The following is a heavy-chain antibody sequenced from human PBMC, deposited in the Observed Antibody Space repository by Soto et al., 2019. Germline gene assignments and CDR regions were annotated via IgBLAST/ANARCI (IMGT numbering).Heavy chain of an antibody. CDR3: AKDRQIASAGTSLIDH. V-gene: IGHV4-39*02. CDR1: GGSISDDTYY. J-gene: IGHJ4*02. CDR2: MYYSGTS. D-gene: IGHD6-13*01. Sequence: SETLSLTCTVSGGSISDDTYYWGWIRQPPGKGLEWIGSMYYSGTSSYNPSLKSRVSMSVDTSKKQLSLRLTSVTAADTAIYYCAKDRQIASAGTSLIDHWGQGTLVTVSS.